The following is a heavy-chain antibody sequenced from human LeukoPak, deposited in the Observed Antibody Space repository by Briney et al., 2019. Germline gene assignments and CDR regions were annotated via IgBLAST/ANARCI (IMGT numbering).Heavy chain of an antibody. J-gene: IGHJ6*04. CDR2: TYYRSKWYD. CDR3: ARGTSGDGMDV. D-gene: IGHD2-2*01. Sequence: WLGRTYYRSKWYDDYAVSVKSRITINPDTSKNQFSLQLNSVTPEDTAVYYCARGTSGDGMDVWGKGTTVTVSS. V-gene: IGHV6-1*01.